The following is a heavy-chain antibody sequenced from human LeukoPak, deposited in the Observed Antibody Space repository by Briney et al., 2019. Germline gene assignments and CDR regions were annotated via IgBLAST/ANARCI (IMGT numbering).Heavy chain of an antibody. D-gene: IGHD6-6*01. CDR2: ISSSSSYI. CDR1: GFTFSSYS. CDR3: ARDGSSSSISYAFDI. V-gene: IGHV3-21*01. J-gene: IGHJ3*02. Sequence: PGGSLRLSCAASGFTFSSYSMNWVRQAPGKGLEWVSSISSSSSYIYYADSVKGRFTISRDNAKNSLYLRMNSLRAEDTAVYYCARDGSSSSISYAFDIWGQGTMVTVSS.